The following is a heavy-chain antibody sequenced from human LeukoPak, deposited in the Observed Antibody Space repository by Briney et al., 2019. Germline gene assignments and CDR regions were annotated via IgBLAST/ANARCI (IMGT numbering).Heavy chain of an antibody. Sequence: GGSLRLSCAASGFTFSSYSMNWARQAPGKGLEWVSSISSSSSYIYYADSVKGRFTISRDNAKNSLYLQMNSLRAEDTAVYYCARGKWGYYYDSSGYYYGFDYWGQGTLVTVSS. J-gene: IGHJ4*02. D-gene: IGHD3-22*01. CDR3: ARGKWGYYYDSSGYYYGFDY. V-gene: IGHV3-21*01. CDR2: ISSSSSYI. CDR1: GFTFSSYS.